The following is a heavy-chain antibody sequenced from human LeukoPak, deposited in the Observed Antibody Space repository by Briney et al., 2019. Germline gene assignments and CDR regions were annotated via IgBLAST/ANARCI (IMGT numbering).Heavy chain of an antibody. V-gene: IGHV3-23*01. CDR1: GFTFDDYA. CDR3: AKKGGSGSYSWFDP. Sequence: PGRSLRLSCAASGFTFDDYAMHWVRQAPGKGLEWVSAISGSGGSTYYADSVKGRFTISRDNSKNTLYLQMNSLRAEDTAVYYCAKKGGSGSYSWFDPWGQGTLVTVSS. D-gene: IGHD3-10*01. CDR2: ISGSGGST. J-gene: IGHJ5*02.